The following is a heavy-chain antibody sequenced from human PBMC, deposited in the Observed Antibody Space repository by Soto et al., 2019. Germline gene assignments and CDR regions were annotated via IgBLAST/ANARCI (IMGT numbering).Heavy chain of an antibody. CDR3: ARDLPLAAHTTNWFDP. CDR1: GGTFSSYT. V-gene: IGHV1-69*08. CDR2: IIPILGIA. J-gene: IGHJ5*02. D-gene: IGHD2-15*01. Sequence: QVQLVQSGAEVKKPGSSVTVSCTASGGTFSSYTISWVRQAPGQGLEWMGRIIPILGIANYAQQFQGRVTITADKSTSTAYMELSSLRSEDTAVYYCARDLPLAAHTTNWFDPWGQGTLVTVSS.